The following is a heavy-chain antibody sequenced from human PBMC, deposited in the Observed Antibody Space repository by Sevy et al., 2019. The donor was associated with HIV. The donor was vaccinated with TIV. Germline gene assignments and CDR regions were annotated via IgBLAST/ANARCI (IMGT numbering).Heavy chain of an antibody. V-gene: IGHV4-39*01. CDR1: GGSLSSSSYY. CDR2: IYYSGRT. J-gene: IGHJ5*02. CDR3: ARRTTVTTLYNWFDP. Sequence: SETLSLTCTVSGGSLSSSSYYWGWIRQPPGKGLEWIGSIYYSGRTYYNPSLKSRVTISVDTSKNQFSLKLSSVTAADTAVYYCARRTTVTTLYNWFDPWGQGTLVTVSS. D-gene: IGHD4-17*01.